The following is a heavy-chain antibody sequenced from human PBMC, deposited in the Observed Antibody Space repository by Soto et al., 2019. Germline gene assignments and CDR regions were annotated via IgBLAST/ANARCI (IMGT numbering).Heavy chain of an antibody. CDR1: GFTFSSYA. Sequence: GGSLRLSCAASGFTFSSYAMSWVRQAPGKGLEWVSAISGSGGSTYYADSVKGRFTISRDNSKNTLYLQMNSLRAEDTAVYYCATRYSWNYDGMDVWGQGTTVTVSS. D-gene: IGHD1-7*01. CDR3: ATRYSWNYDGMDV. J-gene: IGHJ6*02. CDR2: ISGSGGST. V-gene: IGHV3-23*01.